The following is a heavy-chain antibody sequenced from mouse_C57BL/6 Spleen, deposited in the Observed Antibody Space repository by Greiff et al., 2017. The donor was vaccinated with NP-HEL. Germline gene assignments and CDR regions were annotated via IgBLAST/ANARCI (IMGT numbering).Heavy chain of an antibody. Sequence: QVQLQQPGAELVKPGTSVKLSCKASGYTFTSYCMQWVKQRPGQALEWIGEIDPSDSYTNYNQKFKGKATLTVDKSSSTAYMQLSSLTSEDSAVYYCATPGAMDDWGQGTSVTVSS. D-gene: IGHD4-1*01. V-gene: IGHV1-50*01. J-gene: IGHJ4*01. CDR1: GYTFTSYC. CDR2: IDPSDSYT. CDR3: ATPGAMDD.